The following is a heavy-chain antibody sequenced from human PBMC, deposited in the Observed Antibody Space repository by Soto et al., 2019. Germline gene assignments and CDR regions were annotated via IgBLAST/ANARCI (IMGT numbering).Heavy chain of an antibody. CDR2: INAGNGNT. CDR3: ATGGYCSSTSCPPGLYNWFDP. Sequence: QVQLVQSGAEVKKPGASVKVSCKASGYTFTSYAMHWVRQAPGQRLEWMGWINAGNGNTKYSQKFQGRVTITRDTSASTAYMELSSLRSEDTAVYYCATGGYCSSTSCPPGLYNWFDPWGQGTLVTVSS. CDR1: GYTFTSYA. J-gene: IGHJ5*02. V-gene: IGHV1-3*01. D-gene: IGHD2-2*01.